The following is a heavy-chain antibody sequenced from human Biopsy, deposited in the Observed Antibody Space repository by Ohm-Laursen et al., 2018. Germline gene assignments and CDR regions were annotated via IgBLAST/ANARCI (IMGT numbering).Heavy chain of an antibody. V-gene: IGHV4-4*07. D-gene: IGHD1-7*01. CDR3: ARGPKRLTGTSYFED. J-gene: IGHJ4*02. CDR1: SGLISNYY. CDR2: LYTSGDT. Sequence: TLSLTCTVSSGLISNYYWSWIRQPAGQGLEWIGRLYTSGDTNYNPSLKSRVSVSEDTSKNQFSLRLTSVTAADTAVYYCARGPKRLTGTSYFEDWGRGILVTVSS.